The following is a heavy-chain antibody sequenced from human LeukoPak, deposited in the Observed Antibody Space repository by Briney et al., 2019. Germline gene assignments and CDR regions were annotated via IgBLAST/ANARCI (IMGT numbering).Heavy chain of an antibody. D-gene: IGHD6-19*01. Sequence: ASVKVSCKASGYTFTGYYMHWVRQAPGQGLEWMGWINPNSGGTNYAQKFQGRVTMTRDTSISTAYMELSRLRSEDTAVYYCARARDSSGWYSGGEYFQHWGQGTLVTVSS. J-gene: IGHJ1*01. CDR1: GYTFTGYY. CDR3: ARARDSSGWYSGGEYFQH. V-gene: IGHV1-2*02. CDR2: INPNSGGT.